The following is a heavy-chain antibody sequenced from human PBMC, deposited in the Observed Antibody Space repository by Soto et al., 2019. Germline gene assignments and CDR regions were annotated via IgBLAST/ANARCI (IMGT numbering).Heavy chain of an antibody. CDR3: ARGFRNTWASGAYDL. CDR1: GASFNSYY. CDR2: ISYSGST. Sequence: QVQLQESGPGLVKPSETLSLTCTVSGASFNSYYWSWIRQPPGKGLEWIGYISYSGSTNYNPSLKSRVTISEDTSKNQFSLRLSSVIAADTAVYYCARGFRNTWASGAYDLWGQGTVVTVSS. J-gene: IGHJ3*01. V-gene: IGHV4-59*08. D-gene: IGHD7-27*01.